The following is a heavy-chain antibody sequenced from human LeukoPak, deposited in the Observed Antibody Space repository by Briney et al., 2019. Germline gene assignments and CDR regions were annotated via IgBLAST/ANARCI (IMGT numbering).Heavy chain of an antibody. J-gene: IGHJ3*02. Sequence: SETLSLTCTVSGGSISSYYWSWIRQPPGKGLEWIGYIYYSGSTNYNPSLKSRVTISVDTSKNQFSLKLSSVTAADTAVYYCAHFDWLLSGAFDIWGQGTMVTVSS. CDR1: GGSISSYY. V-gene: IGHV4-59*01. CDR2: IYYSGST. D-gene: IGHD3-9*01. CDR3: AHFDWLLSGAFDI.